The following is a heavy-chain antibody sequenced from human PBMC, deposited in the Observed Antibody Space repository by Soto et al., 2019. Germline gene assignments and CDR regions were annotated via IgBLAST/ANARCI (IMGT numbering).Heavy chain of an antibody. CDR3: AREGGESSDGLYYFDS. CDR2: IYYSGNT. CDR1: GGSTSSDNY. J-gene: IGHJ4*02. Sequence: SETLSLTCTVSGGSTSSDNYWSWIRQPPGKGLEWIGHIYYSGNTDYNPSLKSRLAISIDTSRNQFSLKLSSVTAADAAVYFCAREGGESSDGLYYFDSWGQGSLVTVSS. D-gene: IGHD3-16*01. V-gene: IGHV4-30-4*01.